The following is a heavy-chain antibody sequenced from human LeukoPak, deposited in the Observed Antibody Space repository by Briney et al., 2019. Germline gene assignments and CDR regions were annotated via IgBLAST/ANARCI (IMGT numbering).Heavy chain of an antibody. Sequence: ASVKVSCKASGYTFTSYDINWVRQATGQGLEWMGWMNTNSGNTGYAQKFQGRVTMTRNTSISTAYMELSSLRSEDTAVYYCARSIETLTYSSSWYFPVDYWGQGTLVTVSS. CDR3: ARSIETLTYSSSWYFPVDY. CDR1: GYTFTSYD. CDR2: MNTNSGNT. D-gene: IGHD6-13*01. J-gene: IGHJ4*02. V-gene: IGHV1-8*01.